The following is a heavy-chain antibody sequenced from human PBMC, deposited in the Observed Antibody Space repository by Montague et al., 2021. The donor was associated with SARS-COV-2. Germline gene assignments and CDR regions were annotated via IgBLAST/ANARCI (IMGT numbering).Heavy chain of an antibody. V-gene: IGHV4-4*02. D-gene: IGHD6-13*01. CDR2: IHHTGII. CDR3: ASHPVFQQLYS. J-gene: IGHJ4*02. Sequence: SETRSLTCAVSGASVSSINWWSWVRQPPGRVLEWIAEIHHTGIINFNPSLRSRGLISLDSSKNQFSLTLNSVTAADTATYYCASHPVFQQLYSWGQGTLVSVS. CDR1: GASVSSINW.